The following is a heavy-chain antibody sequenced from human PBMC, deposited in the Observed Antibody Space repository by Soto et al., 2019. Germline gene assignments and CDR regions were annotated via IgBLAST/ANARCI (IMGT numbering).Heavy chain of an antibody. V-gene: IGHV2-5*02. Sequence: QITLKESGPTLVKPTQTLTLTCTFSGFSLSTSGVGVGWIRQPPGKALEWLALIYWDDDKRYSPSLKSRLTITKDTSKNQVVLTMTNMDPVDTATYYCARESGSYYEGNWFDPWGQGTLVTVSS. CDR2: IYWDDDK. CDR1: GFSLSTSGVG. J-gene: IGHJ5*02. CDR3: ARESGSYYEGNWFDP. D-gene: IGHD1-26*01.